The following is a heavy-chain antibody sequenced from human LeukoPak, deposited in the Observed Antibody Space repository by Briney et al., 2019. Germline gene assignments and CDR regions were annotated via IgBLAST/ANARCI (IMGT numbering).Heavy chain of an antibody. D-gene: IGHD2-15*01. CDR3: AREVSVVAAGFDY. CDR1: GYTFTGYY. J-gene: IGHJ4*02. V-gene: IGHV1-18*04. Sequence: ASVKVSCKASGYTFTGYYMHWVRQAPGQGLEWMGWISAYNGNTNYAQKLQGRVTMTTDTSTSTAYMELRSLRSDDTAVYYCAREVSVVAAGFDYWGQGTLVTVSS. CDR2: ISAYNGNT.